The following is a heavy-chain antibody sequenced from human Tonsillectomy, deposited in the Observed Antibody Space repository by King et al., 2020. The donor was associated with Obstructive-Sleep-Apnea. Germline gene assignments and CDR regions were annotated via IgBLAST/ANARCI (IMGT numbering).Heavy chain of an antibody. Sequence: TLKESGPTLVKPTQTLTLTCTFSGFSLSTSGVGVGWIRQPPGKALEGLALIYWNDDKRYSPSLKSRLTITKETTKNQVVLTMTNMDPVDTATYYCAHRKVHYYDSSGYYYAEYFQHWGQGTLVTVSS. V-gene: IGHV2-5*01. CDR2: IYWNDDK. CDR3: AHRKVHYYDSSGYYYAEYFQH. D-gene: IGHD3-22*01. CDR1: GFSLSTSGVG. J-gene: IGHJ1*01.